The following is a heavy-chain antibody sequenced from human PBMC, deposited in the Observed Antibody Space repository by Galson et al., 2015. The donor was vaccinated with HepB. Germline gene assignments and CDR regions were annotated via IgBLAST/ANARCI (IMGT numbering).Heavy chain of an antibody. CDR2: IYPGDSDT. CDR3: ASPGNKWPDPSCYALDI. Sequence: QSGAEVKKPGESLKISCKTSGFMFHTYWIGWVRQMPGKGLEWMGIIYPGDSDTRYSPSFQGQVTVSVDKSINTAYLQWSSLKASAPAIYYCASPGNKWPDPSCYALDILGQGTIVTVSS. D-gene: IGHD2-8*01. CDR1: GFMFHTYW. J-gene: IGHJ3*02. V-gene: IGHV5-51*03.